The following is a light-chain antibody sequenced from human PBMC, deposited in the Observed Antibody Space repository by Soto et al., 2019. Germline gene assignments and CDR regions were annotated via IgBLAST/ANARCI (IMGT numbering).Light chain of an antibody. Sequence: EIVFTQSPGTLSLSSGERATLSCRAIQSFGSHLAWYQQKPGQAPRLLIYGASSRATGIPDRFSGGGSGTDFTLIISRLEPEDFAVYYCQQYGSSPLTFGQGTRLEIK. V-gene: IGKV3-20*01. CDR2: GAS. CDR3: QQYGSSPLT. J-gene: IGKJ5*01. CDR1: QSFGSH.